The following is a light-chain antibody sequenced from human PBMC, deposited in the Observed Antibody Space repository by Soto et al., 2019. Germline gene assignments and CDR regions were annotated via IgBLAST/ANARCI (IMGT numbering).Light chain of an antibody. CDR2: GAS. CDR3: QQYNNWPT. CDR1: HTISSSY. V-gene: IGKV3-15*01. Sequence: IVMTPSPGTLSLSPGARATLSCRASHTISSSYLAWYQQKPGQAPRLLIYGASTRATGIPARFSGSGSGTEFTLTISGLQSEDFAVYYCQQYNNWPTFGQGTKV. J-gene: IGKJ1*01.